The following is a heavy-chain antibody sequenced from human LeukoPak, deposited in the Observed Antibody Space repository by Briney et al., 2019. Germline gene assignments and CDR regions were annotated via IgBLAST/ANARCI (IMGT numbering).Heavy chain of an antibody. CDR1: GFTFSTYT. D-gene: IGHD2-2*01. J-gene: IGHJ4*02. CDR2: IGSASVYI. V-gene: IGHV3-21*01. CDR3: ATVMGGYCSSSGCYPFDY. Sequence: GGSLSLSCAASGFTFSTYTMNWVRQAPGMGLEWVSSIGSASVYIYYADSVKGRFTISRDNAKNSLYLQMNSLRAEDTAIYYCATVMGGYCSSSGCYPFDYWGQGTLVTVSS.